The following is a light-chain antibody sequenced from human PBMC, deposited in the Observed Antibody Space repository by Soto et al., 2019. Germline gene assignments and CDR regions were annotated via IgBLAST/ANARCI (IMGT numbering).Light chain of an antibody. V-gene: IGKV3-11*01. J-gene: IGKJ3*01. CDR2: DAS. CDR1: QSVSSY. Sequence: EVVLTQSPATLSLSPGERATLSCRASQSVSSYLAWYQQKPGQTPRLLIYDASNRATGIPARFSGSGSGTDFTLTIRSLEPDDFAFYFCQQRGNWPPTFGPGTKVDI. CDR3: QQRGNWPPT.